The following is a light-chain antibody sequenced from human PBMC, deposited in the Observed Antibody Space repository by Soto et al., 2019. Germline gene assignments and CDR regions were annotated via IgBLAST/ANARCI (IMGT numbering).Light chain of an antibody. CDR3: ATWDDSLNGRV. J-gene: IGLJ1*01. V-gene: IGLV1-44*01. CDR1: SSNIEGNT. CDR2: IDH. Sequence: QSVLTQPPSLSGTPGQSVTISCSGSSSNIEGNTVHWYQHLPGTAPKLLIYIDHNRPSGIPDRFSGSKSGTSASLAISGLQSEDEADYYCATWDDSLNGRVFGTGTKVTVL.